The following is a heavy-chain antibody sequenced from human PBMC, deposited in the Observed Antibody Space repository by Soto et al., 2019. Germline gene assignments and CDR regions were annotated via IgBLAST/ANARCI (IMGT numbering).Heavy chain of an antibody. V-gene: IGHV3-23*01. CDR1: GFTFSSYA. CDR3: AKGPYCSSTSCQYYFDY. J-gene: IGHJ4*02. D-gene: IGHD2-2*01. CDR2: ISGSGGST. Sequence: LRLSCAASGFTFSSYAMSWVRQAPGKGLEWVSAISGSGGSTYYADSVKGRFTISRDNSKNTLYLQMNSLRAEDTAVYYCAKGPYCSSTSCQYYFDYWGQGTLVTVSS.